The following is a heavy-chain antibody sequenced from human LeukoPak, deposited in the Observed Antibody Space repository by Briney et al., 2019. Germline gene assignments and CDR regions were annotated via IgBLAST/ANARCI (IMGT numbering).Heavy chain of an antibody. V-gene: IGHV3-23*01. J-gene: IGHJ4*02. CDR2: ISGSGGST. D-gene: IGHD2-21*01. Sequence: AGGSLRLSCAASGFSFSNYPMSWVRQAQGKGLEWVSAISGSGGSTYYADSVKGRFTISRDNSKTTLYLQMNSLRAEDTAVYYCARPRLPNFPSSFDYWGQGTLVTVSS. CDR3: ARPRLPNFPSSFDY. CDR1: GFSFSNYP.